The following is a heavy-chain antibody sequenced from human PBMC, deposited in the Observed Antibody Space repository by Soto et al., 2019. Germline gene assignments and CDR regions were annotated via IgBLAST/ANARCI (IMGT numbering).Heavy chain of an antibody. J-gene: IGHJ4*02. D-gene: IGHD3-10*01. CDR3: AKEIDGSGSYPEPFDY. V-gene: IGHV3-23*01. Sequence: GGSLRLSCAASGFTVNSYAMSWVRQAPGKGLEWVSAISGSGGSTYYADSVKGRFTISRDNSKNTLYLQMNSLRAEDTAVYYCAKEIDGSGSYPEPFDYWGQGTLVTVSS. CDR2: ISGSGGST. CDR1: GFTVNSYA.